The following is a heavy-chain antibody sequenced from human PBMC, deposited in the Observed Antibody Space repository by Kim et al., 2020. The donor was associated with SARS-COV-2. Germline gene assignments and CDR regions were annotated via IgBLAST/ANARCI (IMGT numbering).Heavy chain of an antibody. V-gene: IGHV3-21*01. CDR2: ISAASDYI. Sequence: GESLRLSCAASGFTFSSQSMNWVRHAPGKGLEWVSSISAASDYIFYADSVKGRFTISRDNAKRSLFLQMNSLRAEDTALYYCTRGGRPGVRTDYWGQGTLVAVSS. CDR1: GFTFSSQS. CDR3: TRGGRPGVRTDY. D-gene: IGHD1-1*01. J-gene: IGHJ4*02.